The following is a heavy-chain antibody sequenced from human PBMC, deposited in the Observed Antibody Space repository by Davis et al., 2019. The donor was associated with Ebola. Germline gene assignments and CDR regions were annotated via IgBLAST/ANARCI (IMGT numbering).Heavy chain of an antibody. Sequence: MPSETLSLTCTVSGGSISSSSYYWGWIRQPPEKGLEWIGSIYHSGSTNYSPSLKSRVTISADTSKNQFSLRLKSVTAADTAMYYCARDYVYWGQGILVTVSS. CDR3: ARDYVY. CDR1: GGSISSSSYY. V-gene: IGHV4-39*07. CDR2: IYHSGST. D-gene: IGHD1-14*01. J-gene: IGHJ4*02.